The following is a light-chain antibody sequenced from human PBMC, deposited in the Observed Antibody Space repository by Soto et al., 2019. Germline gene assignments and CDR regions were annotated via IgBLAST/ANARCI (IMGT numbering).Light chain of an antibody. CDR2: EVS. CDR3: SSYTASSTLL. J-gene: IGLJ1*01. CDR1: SSDVGGYNY. Sequence: LAQPASVSGSPGQSITISCTGTSSDVGGYNYVSWSQQHPGKAPKLLISEVSNRPSGVSNRFSGSKSGNTASLTISGLQADDEADYYCSSYTASSTLLFGTGTKVTVL. V-gene: IGLV2-14*03.